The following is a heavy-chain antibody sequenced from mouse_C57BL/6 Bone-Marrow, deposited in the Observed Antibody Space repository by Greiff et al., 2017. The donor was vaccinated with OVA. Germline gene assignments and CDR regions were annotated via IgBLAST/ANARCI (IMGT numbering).Heavy chain of an antibody. V-gene: IGHV2-2*01. CDR1: GFSLTSYG. D-gene: IGHD2-2*01. CDR3: ARNEVTTQYYFDY. CDR2: IWSGGST. J-gene: IGHJ2*01. Sequence: VKLMESGPGLVQPSQSLSITCTVSGFSLTSYGVHWVRQSPGKGLEWLGVIWSGGSTDYNAAFISRLSISKDNSKSQVFFKMNSLQADDTAIYYCARNEVTTQYYFDYWGQGTTLTVSS.